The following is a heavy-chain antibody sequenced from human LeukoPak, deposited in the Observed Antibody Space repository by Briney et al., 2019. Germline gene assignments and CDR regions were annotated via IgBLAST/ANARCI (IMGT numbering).Heavy chain of an antibody. CDR2: IYYSGST. CDR3: ARVGSSGYYYYYYGMDV. J-gene: IGHJ6*02. V-gene: IGHV4-59*01. CDR1: GGPISSYY. Sequence: SETLSLTCTVSGGPISSYYWSWIRQPPGKGLEWIGYIYYSGSTNYNPSLKSRVTISVDTSKNQFSLKLSSVTAADTAVYYCARVGSSGYYYYYYGMDVWGQGTTVTVSS. D-gene: IGHD3-22*01.